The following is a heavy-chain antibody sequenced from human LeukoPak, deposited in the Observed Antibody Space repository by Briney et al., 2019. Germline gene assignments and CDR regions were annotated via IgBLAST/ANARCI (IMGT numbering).Heavy chain of an antibody. CDR2: INHSGST. J-gene: IGHJ5*02. CDR1: GGSFSGYY. V-gene: IGHV4-34*01. Sequence: SETLSLTCAVYGGSFSGYYRSWIRQPPGKGLEWIGEINHSGSTNYNPSLKSRVTISVDTSKNQFSLKLSSVTAADTAVYYCARVPGQVPAAIFRRYWFDPWGQGTLVTVSS. CDR3: ARVPGQVPAAIFRRYWFDP. D-gene: IGHD2-2*01.